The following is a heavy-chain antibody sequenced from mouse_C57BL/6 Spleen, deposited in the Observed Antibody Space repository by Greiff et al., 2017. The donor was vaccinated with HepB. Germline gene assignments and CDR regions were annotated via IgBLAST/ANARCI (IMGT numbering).Heavy chain of an antibody. D-gene: IGHD1-1*01. CDR2: IDPSDSYT. CDR3: ARSSAYYGSSPFDY. V-gene: IGHV1-69*01. Sequence: QVQLKQPGAELVMPGASVKLSCKASGYTFTSYWMHWVKQRPGQGLEWIGEIDPSDSYTNYNQKFKGKSTLTVDKSSSTAYMQLSSLTYEDSAVYYCARSSAYYGSSPFDYWGQGTTLTVSS. CDR1: GYTFTSYW. J-gene: IGHJ2*01.